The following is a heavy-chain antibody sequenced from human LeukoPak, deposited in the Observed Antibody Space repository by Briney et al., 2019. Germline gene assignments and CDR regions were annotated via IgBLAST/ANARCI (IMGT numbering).Heavy chain of an antibody. CDR2: ISGSGGST. CDR1: GFTLSSYA. V-gene: IGHV3-23*01. D-gene: IGHD3-3*01. J-gene: IGHJ4*02. Sequence: PGGSLRLSCAASGFTLSSYAMSWVRQAPGKGLEWVSAISGSGGSTYYADSVKGRFTISRDNSKNTLYLQMNSLRAEDTAVYYCAKDHNPHYPFYDFWSGYYYYFDYWGQGTLVTVSS. CDR3: AKDHNPHYPFYDFWSGYYYYFDY.